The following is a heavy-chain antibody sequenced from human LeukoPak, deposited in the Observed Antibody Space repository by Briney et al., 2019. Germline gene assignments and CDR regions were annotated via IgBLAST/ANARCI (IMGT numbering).Heavy chain of an antibody. V-gene: IGHV3-30*02. CDR3: AKDSLTGTGPYYFDC. D-gene: IGHD3-9*01. Sequence: GGSLRLSCATSGFTFSSYGMYWVRQAPGKGLEWLAFIRYDGINKYYADSVKGRFTISRDNSKNTLYLQMNSPRAEDTAVYYCAKDSLTGTGPYYFDCWGQGTLVTVSS. CDR1: GFTFSSYG. J-gene: IGHJ4*02. CDR2: IRYDGINK.